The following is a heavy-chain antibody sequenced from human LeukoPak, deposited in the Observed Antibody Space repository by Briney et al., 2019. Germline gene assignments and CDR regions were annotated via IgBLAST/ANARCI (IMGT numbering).Heavy chain of an antibody. J-gene: IGHJ4*02. CDR3: ARGGNWSPFDY. Sequence: SETLSLTCTVSGGSISSYYWSWIRQPPGKGLEWIGYIYYGGSTNYNPSLKSRVTISVDTSKNQFSLRLSSVTAADTAVYYCARGGNWSPFDYWGQGTLVTVSS. D-gene: IGHD1-20*01. CDR2: IYYGGST. V-gene: IGHV4-59*01. CDR1: GGSISSYY.